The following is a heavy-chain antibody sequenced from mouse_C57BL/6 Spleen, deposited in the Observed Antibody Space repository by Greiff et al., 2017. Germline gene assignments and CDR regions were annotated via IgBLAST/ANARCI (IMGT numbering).Heavy chain of an antibody. CDR2: IYPGDGDT. V-gene: IGHV1-80*01. Sequence: QVQLKESGAELVKPGASVKISCKASGYAFSSYWMNWVKQRPGKGLEWIGQIYPGDGDTNYNGKFKGKATLTADKSSSTAYMQLSSLTSENSAVYVCARKEYGNSCFDYWGQGTTLTVSS. CDR3: ARKEYGNSCFDY. J-gene: IGHJ2*01. D-gene: IGHD2-10*02. CDR1: GYAFSSYW.